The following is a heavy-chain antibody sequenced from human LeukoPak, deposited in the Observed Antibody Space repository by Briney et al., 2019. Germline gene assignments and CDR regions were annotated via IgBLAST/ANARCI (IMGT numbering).Heavy chain of an antibody. CDR3: ARLHPYGLRWSAAHWFDP. V-gene: IGHV4-59*08. J-gene: IGHJ5*02. Sequence: PSETLSLTCTVSGGSISSYYWSWIPQPPGKGLEWIGYIYYSGSTNYNPSLKSRVTISVDTSKNQFSLKLSSVPAADTAVYYCARLHPYGLRWSAAHWFDPWGQGTLVTVFS. CDR1: GGSISSYY. CDR2: IYYSGST. D-gene: IGHD4-23*01.